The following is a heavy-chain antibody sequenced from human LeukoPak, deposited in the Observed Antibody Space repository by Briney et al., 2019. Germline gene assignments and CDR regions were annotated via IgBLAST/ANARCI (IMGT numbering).Heavy chain of an antibody. Sequence: SVKVSCKASGYTFTGYYMHWVRQAPGQGLEWMGGIIPIFGTANYAQKFQGRVTITTDESTSTAYMELSSLRSEDTAVYYCARIDTADSDYWGQGTLVTVSS. J-gene: IGHJ4*02. V-gene: IGHV1-69*05. D-gene: IGHD5-18*01. CDR1: GYTFTGYY. CDR3: ARIDTADSDY. CDR2: IIPIFGTA.